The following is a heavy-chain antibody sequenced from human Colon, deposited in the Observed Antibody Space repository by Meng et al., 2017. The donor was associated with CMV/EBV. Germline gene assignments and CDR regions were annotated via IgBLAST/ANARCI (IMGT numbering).Heavy chain of an antibody. J-gene: IGHJ6*02. CDR2: IKEDGTGQ. V-gene: IGHV3-7*01. CDR1: GFTFTTFW. CDR3: VRYANSQYGMDV. Sequence: GGSLRLSCAVSGFTFTTFWMTWVRQAPGKGLEWVANIKEDGTGQWYVDSVKRRFTNSRDDAKKSVYLQMNSRRAEDTAVYYCVRYANSQYGMDVWGQGTTVTVSS. D-gene: IGHD2-21*01.